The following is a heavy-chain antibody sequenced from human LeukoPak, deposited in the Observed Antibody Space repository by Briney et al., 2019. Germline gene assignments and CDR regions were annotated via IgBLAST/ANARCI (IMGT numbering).Heavy chain of an antibody. CDR1: GGSFSGYY. CDR3: AREGSGSYPPINWFDP. D-gene: IGHD1-26*01. CDR2: INHSGST. J-gene: IGHJ5*02. Sequence: SETLSLTCAVYGGSFSGYYWSWIRQPPGKGLEWIGEINHSGSTNYNPSLKSRVTISVDTSKNQFSLKLSSVTAADTAVYYCAREGSGSYPPINWFDPWGQGTLVTVSS. V-gene: IGHV4-34*01.